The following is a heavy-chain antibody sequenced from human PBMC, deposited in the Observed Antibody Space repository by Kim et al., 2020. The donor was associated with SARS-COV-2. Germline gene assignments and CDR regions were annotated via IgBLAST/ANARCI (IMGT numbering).Heavy chain of an antibody. D-gene: IGHD3-3*01. J-gene: IGHJ4*02. CDR3: ARDLLDFWSRVVSPFDY. V-gene: IGHV6-1*01. Sequence: VKSRITINPDTSKNQFSLQLNSVTPEDTAVYYCARDLLDFWSRVVSPFDYWGQGTLVTVSS.